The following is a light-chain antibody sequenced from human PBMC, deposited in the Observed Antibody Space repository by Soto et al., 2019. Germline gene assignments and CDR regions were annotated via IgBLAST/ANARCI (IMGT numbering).Light chain of an antibody. CDR3: QHYGSSSWT. V-gene: IGKV3-20*01. CDR2: GTS. Sequence: EIELTQSPGTLSLSPGERATLSCRASQIVSSSYLAWYRQRPGQAPRLLIYGTSSRATGIPDRFSGSGSGTDFTFTISRLEPEDFAVYYCQHYGSSSWTFGQGTKV. CDR1: QIVSSSY. J-gene: IGKJ1*01.